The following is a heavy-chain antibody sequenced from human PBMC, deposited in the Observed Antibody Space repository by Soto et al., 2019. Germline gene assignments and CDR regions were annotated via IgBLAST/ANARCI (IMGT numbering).Heavy chain of an antibody. CDR3: VRRHVSATGIDWFDP. Sequence: ASVKVSCKASGYTFTSYGIHWVRQAPGQRLEWMGWINAANGDAKYSPKFQGRVTITRDTSASTAYMELSSLRSEDTAVYYCVRRHVSATGIDWFDPWGQGTLVTVSS. V-gene: IGHV1-3*01. J-gene: IGHJ5*02. CDR1: GYTFTSYG. D-gene: IGHD6-13*01. CDR2: INAANGDA.